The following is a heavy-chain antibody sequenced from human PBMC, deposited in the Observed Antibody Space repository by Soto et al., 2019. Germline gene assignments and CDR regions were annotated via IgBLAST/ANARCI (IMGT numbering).Heavy chain of an antibody. CDR2: INPSGGSP. V-gene: IGHV1-46*03. J-gene: IGHJ4*02. D-gene: IGHD3-3*01. CDR3: ARGGATVDDLWSGHLY. CDR1: GYIFTSYY. Sequence: QVQLVQSGTEVKKPGAPVKVSCKASGYIFTSYYMHWVRQAPGQGLEWMGIINPSGGSPTYAQKFQGRVTMTGDTSTSTVHMELSSLGSDDTAVYYCARGGATVDDLWSGHLYWGQGTLVTVSS.